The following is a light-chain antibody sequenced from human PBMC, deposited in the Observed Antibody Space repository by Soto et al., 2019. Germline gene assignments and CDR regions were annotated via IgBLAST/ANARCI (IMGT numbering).Light chain of an antibody. J-gene: IGLJ2*01. CDR2: EVD. V-gene: IGLV2-14*02. CDR1: SSDVGTYNL. CDR3: NSYTTSTTLV. Sequence: QSALTQPASVSGSPGQSITISCTGTSSDVGTYNLVSWYQQHPGRAPKLIIYEVDSRTSGISDRFSGSKSGNTASLTISGLQPEDEADYYCNSYTTSTTLVFGGGTKLTVL.